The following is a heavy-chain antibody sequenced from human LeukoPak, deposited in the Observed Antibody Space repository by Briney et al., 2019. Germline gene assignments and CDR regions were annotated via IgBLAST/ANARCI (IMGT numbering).Heavy chain of an antibody. CDR2: ISGSGGST. V-gene: IGHV3-23*01. D-gene: IGHD6-13*01. CDR3: APPGASSHIDY. CDR1: GFPFSSYA. J-gene: IGHJ4*02. Sequence: GGSLRLSCAASGFPFSSYAMSWVRQAPGKGLEWVSAISGSGGSTYYADSVKGRFTISRDNSKNTLYLQMNSLRAEDTAVYYCAPPGASSHIDYWGQGTLVTVSS.